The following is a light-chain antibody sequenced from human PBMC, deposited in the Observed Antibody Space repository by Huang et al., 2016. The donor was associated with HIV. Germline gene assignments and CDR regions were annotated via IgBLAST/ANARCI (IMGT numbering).Light chain of an antibody. Sequence: TRAGAPGERVTLAARARHSVSSNLAWYQQKPGQAPRLLIHGASTRATGIPARFSGSGSGTEFTLAISSLQSEDSGVYFCQQYDNWPLTFGQGTRLEMK. CDR3: QQYDNWPLT. CDR1: HSVSSN. J-gene: IGKJ5*01. V-gene: IGKV3-15*01. CDR2: GAS.